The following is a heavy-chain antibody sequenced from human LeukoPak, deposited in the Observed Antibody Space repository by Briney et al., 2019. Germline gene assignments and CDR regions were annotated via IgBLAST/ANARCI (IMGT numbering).Heavy chain of an antibody. D-gene: IGHD3-9*01. J-gene: IGHJ4*02. CDR2: ISAYNGNT. CDR1: GYTFTGYY. V-gene: IGHV1-18*04. CDR3: ARASRLLRYFDWLLPNDY. Sequence: ASVKVSCKASGYTFTGYYMHWVRQAPGQGLEWMGWISAYNGNTNYAQKLQGRVTMTTDTSTSTAYMELRSLRSDDTAVYYCARASRLLRYFDWLLPNDYWGQGTLVTVSS.